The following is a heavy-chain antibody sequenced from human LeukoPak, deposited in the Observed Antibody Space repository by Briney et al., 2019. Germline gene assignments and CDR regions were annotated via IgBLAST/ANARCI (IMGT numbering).Heavy chain of an antibody. CDR3: ARDLGDSSGVHDY. CDR1: GFTFSSYS. J-gene: IGHJ4*02. Sequence: GGALRLSCAASGFTFSSYSMNWVRQAPGKGVEGVSYISSSSSTIYYADSVKGRFTISRDNAKNSLYLQMNSLRAEDTAVYYCARDLGDSSGVHDYWGQGTLVTVSS. V-gene: IGHV3-48*04. CDR2: ISSSSSTI. D-gene: IGHD3-22*01.